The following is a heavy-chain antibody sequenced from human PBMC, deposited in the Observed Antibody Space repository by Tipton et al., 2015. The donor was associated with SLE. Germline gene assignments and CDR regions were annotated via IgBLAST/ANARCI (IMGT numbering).Heavy chain of an antibody. V-gene: IGHV3-43*01. Sequence: SLRLSCAASGFTFDDYSMLWVRQVPGKGLEWVGLINWDGSSTFYSDSVKGRFTISRDNTENFLYLQMNSLRTEDTALYYCVKDRADYNGGLYYWGQGTLVTVSS. J-gene: IGHJ4*02. D-gene: IGHD2-8*01. CDR2: INWDGSST. CDR3: VKDRADYNGGLYY. CDR1: GFTFDDYS.